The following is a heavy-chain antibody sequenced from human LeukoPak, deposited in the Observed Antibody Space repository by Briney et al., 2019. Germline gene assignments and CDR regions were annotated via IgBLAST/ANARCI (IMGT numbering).Heavy chain of an antibody. J-gene: IGHJ6*03. CDR1: GYSFTSYW. CDR2: IYPGDSDT. V-gene: IGHV5-51*01. D-gene: IGHD5-18*01. CDR3: ARRNVDTAMATPEYYYYYYMDV. Sequence: GESLKISCKGSGYSFTSYWIGWVRPMPGKGLEWMGIIYPGDSDTRYSPSFQGQVTISADKSISTAYLQWSSLKASDTAMYYCARRNVDTAMATPEYYYYYYMDVWGKGTTVTVSS.